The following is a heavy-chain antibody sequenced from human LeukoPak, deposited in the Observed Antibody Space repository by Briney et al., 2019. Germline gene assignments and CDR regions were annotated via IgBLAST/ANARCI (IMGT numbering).Heavy chain of an antibody. D-gene: IGHD3-9*01. CDR1: GFTFSSHW. Sequence: PGGSLRLSCAASGFTFSSHWMSWVRQAPGKGLEWVANINQDGSEKYYVDSVKGRFTISRDNAKNSLCLRMNSLRAEDTAVYYCARDHFEPGVILDYWGQGNLVTVSS. V-gene: IGHV3-7*05. J-gene: IGHJ4*02. CDR3: ARDHFEPGVILDY. CDR2: INQDGSEK.